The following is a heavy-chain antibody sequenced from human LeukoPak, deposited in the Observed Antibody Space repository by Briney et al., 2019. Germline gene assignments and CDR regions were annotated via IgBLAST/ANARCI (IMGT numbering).Heavy chain of an antibody. V-gene: IGHV3-33*06. CDR3: AKVGSLGATFFAFVI. CDR1: GFTFSSYG. D-gene: IGHD1-26*01. J-gene: IGHJ3*02. Sequence: PGGSLRLSCAASGFTFSSYGMHWVRQAPGKGLEWVAVIWYDGSNKDYADSVKGRFTISRDNSRNTLYLQMNSLGAEDTAVYYCAKVGSLGATFFAFVIWGQGTVVSVSS. CDR2: IWYDGSNK.